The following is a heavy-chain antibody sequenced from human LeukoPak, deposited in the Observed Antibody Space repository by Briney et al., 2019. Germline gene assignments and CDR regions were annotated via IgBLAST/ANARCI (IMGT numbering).Heavy chain of an antibody. J-gene: IGHJ1*01. CDR3: ARDYYDSSGYDGYFQH. CDR2: ISSSGSTI. D-gene: IGHD3-22*01. Sequence: SGGSLRLSCAASGFTFSSYSMNWVRQAPGKGLEWVSYISSSGSTIYYADSVKGRFTISRDNAKNSLYLQMNSLRAEDTAVYYCARDYYDSSGYDGYFQHWGQGTLVTVSS. CDR1: GFTFSSYS. V-gene: IGHV3-48*04.